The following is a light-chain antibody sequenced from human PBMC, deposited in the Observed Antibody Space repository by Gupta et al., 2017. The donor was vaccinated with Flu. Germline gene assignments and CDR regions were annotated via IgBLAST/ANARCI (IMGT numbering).Light chain of an antibody. CDR1: RDIKKD. CDR2: CAS. J-gene: IGKJ1*01. CDR3: RQKSFFPRT. Sequence: PSSVSASVGDRVTISCRASRDIKKDVGWLQQQPGKAPQLLIFCASRLQSWVASRCSGSGGSADVTIPINSRQPEDFATYYCRQKSFFPRTFGQGTTVEVK. V-gene: IGKV1-6*02.